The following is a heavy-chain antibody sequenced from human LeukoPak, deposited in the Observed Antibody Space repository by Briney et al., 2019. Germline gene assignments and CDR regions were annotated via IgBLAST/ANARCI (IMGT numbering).Heavy chain of an antibody. D-gene: IGHD5-18*01. CDR3: AQHSGYSYGLDY. V-gene: IGHV4-59*01. J-gene: IGHJ4*02. CDR1: GGSISSYY. Sequence: SETLSLTCTVPGGSISSYYCSWIRQPPGKGLEWIGYIYYSGSTNYNPSLKSRVTISVDTSKNQFSLKLSSVTAADTAVYYCAQHSGYSYGLDYWGQGTLVTVSS. CDR2: IYYSGST.